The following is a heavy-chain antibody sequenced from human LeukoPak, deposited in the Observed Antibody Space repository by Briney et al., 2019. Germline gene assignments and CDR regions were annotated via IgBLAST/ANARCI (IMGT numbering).Heavy chain of an antibody. J-gene: IGHJ4*02. Sequence: GGSLRLSCAASGFTFSSYNKNWARQAPGKGLEWVSYISSSSSTIYYADSVKGRFTISRDNAKNSLYLQMNSLRAEDTAVYYCARSTGESDYWGQGTLVTVSS. CDR3: ARSTGESDY. CDR1: GFTFSSYN. D-gene: IGHD7-27*01. CDR2: ISSSSSTI. V-gene: IGHV3-48*04.